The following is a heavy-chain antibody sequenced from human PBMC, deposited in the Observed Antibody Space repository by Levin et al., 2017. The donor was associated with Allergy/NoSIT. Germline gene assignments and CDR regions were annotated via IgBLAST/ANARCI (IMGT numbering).Heavy chain of an antibody. D-gene: IGHD3-22*01. CDR3: ARAGASGVSGYLFTTIDAFDI. J-gene: IGHJ3*02. CDR2: ISSSGSTI. CDR1: GFTFSDYY. V-gene: IGHV3-11*01. Sequence: LSLTCAASGFTFSDYYMSWIRQAPGKGLEWVSYISSSGSTIYYADSVKGRFTISRDNAKNSLYLQMNSLRAEDTAVYYCARAGASGVSGYLFTTIDAFDIWGQGTMVTVSS.